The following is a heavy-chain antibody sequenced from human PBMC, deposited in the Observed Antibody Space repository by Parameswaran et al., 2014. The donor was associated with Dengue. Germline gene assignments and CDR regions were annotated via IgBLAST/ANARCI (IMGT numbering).Heavy chain of an antibody. V-gene: IGHV3-30-3*01. Sequence: VRQMPGKGLEWVAVISYDGSNKYYADSVKGRFTISRDNSKNTLYLQMNSLRAEDTAVYYCARDFQPYSKRGYSYGPADYWGQGTLVTVSS. CDR3: ARDFQPYSKRGYSYGPADY. D-gene: IGHD5-18*01. CDR2: ISYDGSNK. J-gene: IGHJ4*02.